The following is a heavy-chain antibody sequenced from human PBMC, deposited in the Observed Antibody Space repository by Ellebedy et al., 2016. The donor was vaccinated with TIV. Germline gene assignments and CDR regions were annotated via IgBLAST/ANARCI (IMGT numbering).Heavy chain of an antibody. V-gene: IGHV3-30*12. D-gene: IGHD3-9*01. J-gene: IGHJ4*02. Sequence: GESLKISCAASGFTFSSYGMHWVRQAPGKGLEWVTVISYDGSNKYYTDSVKGRFTISRDNSKNTLYLQMNSLRAEDTAVYYCARDPQTGLVIAYYFDYWGQGTLVTVSS. CDR2: ISYDGSNK. CDR1: GFTFSSYG. CDR3: ARDPQTGLVIAYYFDY.